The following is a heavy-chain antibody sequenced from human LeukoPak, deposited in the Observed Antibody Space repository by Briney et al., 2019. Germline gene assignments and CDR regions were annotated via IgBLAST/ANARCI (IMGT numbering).Heavy chain of an antibody. J-gene: IGHJ4*02. Sequence: SETLSLTCTVSGGSISGYYWSWIRQPPGKGLEWIGYVYYSASTNYNPSLKGRVTISVDTSKNQFSLKLSSVTAADTAVYYCAKYTGTYFDYWGQGTLVTVSS. D-gene: IGHD7-27*01. CDR2: VYYSAST. CDR3: AKYTGTYFDY. CDR1: GGSISGYY. V-gene: IGHV4-59*08.